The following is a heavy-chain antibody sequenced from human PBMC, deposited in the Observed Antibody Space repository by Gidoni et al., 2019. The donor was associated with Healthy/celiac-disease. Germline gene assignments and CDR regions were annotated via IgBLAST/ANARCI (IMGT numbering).Heavy chain of an antibody. CDR2: INWNGGRT. V-gene: IGHV3-20*04. Sequence: EVKLVESGGGVVRPGGSLRLSCAAPGFTCDDYGMSWVRQAPGKGLEWVSGINWNGGRTGYADSGKGRFTISRDNAKNSLDLQMNSLRAEETALYYGARDRSRVYYFDYWGQGTLVTVSS. J-gene: IGHJ4*02. CDR1: GFTCDDYG. CDR3: ARDRSRVYYFDY. D-gene: IGHD6-13*01.